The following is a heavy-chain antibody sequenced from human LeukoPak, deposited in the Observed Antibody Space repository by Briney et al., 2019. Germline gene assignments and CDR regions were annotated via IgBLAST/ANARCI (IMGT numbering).Heavy chain of an antibody. D-gene: IGHD3-10*01. CDR3: ARDGLLMARGVRNGFDP. J-gene: IGHJ5*02. Sequence: ASVKVSCKASGDRLESLAITWVRQAPGQGLEWMGGIIPLLEETNYAQKFQGRVTITADESTNTVYMELSSLTSDDTAVYYCARDGLLMARGVRNGFDPWGQGTLVTVSS. V-gene: IGHV1-69*13. CDR2: IIPLLEET. CDR1: GDRLESLA.